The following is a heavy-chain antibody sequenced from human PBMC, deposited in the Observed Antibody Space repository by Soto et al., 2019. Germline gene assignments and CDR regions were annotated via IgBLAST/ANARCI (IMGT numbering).Heavy chain of an antibody. J-gene: IGHJ6*02. D-gene: IGHD5-18*01. CDR1: GGSISSSNW. Sequence: SETLSLTCAVSGGSISSSNWLSWVRQPPGKGLEWIGEIYHSGSTNYNPSLKSRVTISVDKSKNQFSLKLSSVTAADTAVYYCAREEVGGYSYGVYYYYGMDVWGQGTTVTVSS. V-gene: IGHV4-4*02. CDR3: AREEVGGYSYGVYYYYGMDV. CDR2: IYHSGST.